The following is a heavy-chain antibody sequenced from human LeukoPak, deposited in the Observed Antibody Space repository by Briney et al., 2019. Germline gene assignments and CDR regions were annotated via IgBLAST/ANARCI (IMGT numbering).Heavy chain of an antibody. CDR2: IYYSGST. CDR3: ALGYCINGVCYGLDY. D-gene: IGHD2-8*01. Sequence: SETLSPTCTVSGGSISSYYWSWIRQPPGKGLEWIGYIYYSGSTMYNPSLKSRVTISVDTSKKQFSLKLRSVTAADTAVYFCALGYCINGVCYGLDYWGQGTLVTVSS. CDR1: GGSISSYY. J-gene: IGHJ4*02. V-gene: IGHV4-59*01.